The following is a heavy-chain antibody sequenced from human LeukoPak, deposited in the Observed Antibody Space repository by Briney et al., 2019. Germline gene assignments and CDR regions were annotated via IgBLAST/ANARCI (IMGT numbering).Heavy chain of an antibody. J-gene: IGHJ4*02. CDR2: IRYDGSNK. CDR1: GFTFSSYA. V-gene: IGHV3-30*02. CDR3: AKDQHRPDLGYCSGGSCSNPFDY. Sequence: GGSLRLSCAASGFTFSSYAMSWVRQAPGKGLEWVAFIRYDGSNKYYADSVKGRFTISRDNSKNTLYLQMNSLRAEDTAVYYCAKDQHRPDLGYCSGGSCSNPFDYWGQGTLVTVSS. D-gene: IGHD2-15*01.